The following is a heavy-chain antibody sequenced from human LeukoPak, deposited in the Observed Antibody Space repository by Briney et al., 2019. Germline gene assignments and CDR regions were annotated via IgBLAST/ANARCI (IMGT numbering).Heavy chain of an antibody. J-gene: IGHJ5*02. V-gene: IGHV4-61*02. D-gene: IGHD4-17*01. Sequence: SETLSLTCTVSGGSISSGSYYWSWIRQPAGKGLEWIGRIYTSGSTYYNPSLKSRVTISVDTSKNQFSLKLSSVTAADTAVYYCARDSTTVTDNWFDPWGQGTLVTVSS. CDR3: ARDSTTVTDNWFDP. CDR1: GGSISSGSYY. CDR2: IYTSGST.